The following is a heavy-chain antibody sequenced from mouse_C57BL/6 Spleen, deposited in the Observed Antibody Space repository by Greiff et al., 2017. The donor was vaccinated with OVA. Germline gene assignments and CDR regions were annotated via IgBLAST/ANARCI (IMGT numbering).Heavy chain of an antibody. J-gene: IGHJ3*01. CDR2: INPSNGGT. D-gene: IGHD1-1*01. V-gene: IGHV1-53*01. CDR1: GYTFTSYW. CDR3: AREEIYYYGAFAY. Sequence: VKLQQPGTELVKPGASVKLSCKASGYTFTSYWMHWVKQRPGQGLEWIGNINPSNGGTNYNEKFKSKATLTVDKSSSTAYMQLSSLTSEDSAVYYCAREEIYYYGAFAYWGQGTLVTVSA.